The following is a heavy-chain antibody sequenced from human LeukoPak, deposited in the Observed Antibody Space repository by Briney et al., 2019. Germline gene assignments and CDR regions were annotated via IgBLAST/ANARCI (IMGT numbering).Heavy chain of an antibody. V-gene: IGHV3-15*01. Sequence: GGSLRLSCAASGFTVSSNSMTWVRQAPGKGLEWVGRIKTRADGEATGYAEPVKGRFTISRDDSKNTVYLQMNGLKTEDTAVYFCTRETTYCSTTSCFLYYFDYWGQGTLVTVSS. CDR1: GFTVSSNS. CDR3: TRETTYCSTTSCFLYYFDY. CDR2: IKTRADGEAT. J-gene: IGHJ4*02. D-gene: IGHD2-2*01.